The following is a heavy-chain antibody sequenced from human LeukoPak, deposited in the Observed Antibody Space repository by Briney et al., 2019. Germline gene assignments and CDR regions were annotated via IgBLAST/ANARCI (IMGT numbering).Heavy chain of an antibody. CDR2: IWYDGSNK. D-gene: IGHD2-2*01. V-gene: IGHV3-33*01. J-gene: IGHJ3*02. CDR3: ARAYAPAAFDI. CDR1: GFTFSSYG. Sequence: PGGSLRLSCAASGFTFSSYGMHWVRQAPGKGLEWVAVIWYDGSNKYYADSVKGRFTISRDNSKNTLYLQMNSLRAEDTAVYYCARAYAPAAFDIWGQGTMVTVSS.